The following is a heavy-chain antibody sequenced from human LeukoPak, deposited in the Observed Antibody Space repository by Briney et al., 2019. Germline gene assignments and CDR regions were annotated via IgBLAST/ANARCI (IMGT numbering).Heavy chain of an antibody. CDR2: INGSGGRT. V-gene: IGHV3-23*01. J-gene: IGHJ4*02. CDR3: AKDLAVSYSGYGS. CDR1: GFTFSSYV. Sequence: AGGSLRLSCAASGFTFSSYVMSWVRQAPGKGLEWVSSINGSGGRTHYADSVKGRFTISRDNSKNSLYLQMNSLRTEDTALYYCAKDLAVSYSGYGSWGQGTLVTVSS. D-gene: IGHD5-12*01.